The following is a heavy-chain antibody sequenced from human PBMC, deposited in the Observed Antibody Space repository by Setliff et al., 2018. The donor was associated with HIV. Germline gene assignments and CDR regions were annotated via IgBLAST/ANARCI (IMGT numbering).Heavy chain of an antibody. CDR2: IKQDGSVK. CDR1: GFTFSSYW. Sequence: PGGSLRLSCAASGFTFSSYWMSWVRQAAGKGLEWVANIKQDGSVKYYVDSVKGRFTISRDNAKNSLYLQMNSLRAEDTAVYYCARGVVVPAAMHFDYWGQGTLVTVSS. D-gene: IGHD2-2*01. CDR3: ARGVVVPAAMHFDY. V-gene: IGHV3-7*01. J-gene: IGHJ4*02.